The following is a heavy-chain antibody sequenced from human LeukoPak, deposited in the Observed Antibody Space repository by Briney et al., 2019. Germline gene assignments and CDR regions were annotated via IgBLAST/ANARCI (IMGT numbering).Heavy chain of an antibody. CDR1: GGSIGSSTYY. J-gene: IGHJ5*02. Sequence: PSETLSLTCTASGGSIGSSTYYWGWIRQPPGKGLEWIGNIYNSGNTYYSPSLKSRVTISVDPSKNQFSLKLTSVTAADTAVYYCARRGASSNWFDPWGQGTLVTVSS. D-gene: IGHD1-26*01. CDR3: ARRGASSNWFDP. V-gene: IGHV4-39*01. CDR2: IYNSGNT.